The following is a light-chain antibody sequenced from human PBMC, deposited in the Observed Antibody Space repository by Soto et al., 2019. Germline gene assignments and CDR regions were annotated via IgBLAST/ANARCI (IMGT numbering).Light chain of an antibody. CDR2: AAS. CDR3: QQSYSTPFT. CDR1: QSISSY. J-gene: IGKJ3*01. V-gene: IGKV1-39*01. Sequence: DIQMTQSPSSLSASVGDRVTITCRASQSISSYLNWYQQKPGKAPKLLIYAASSLQGGVPPRFSGSGSGTDFTLTISSLQPEDFATYYFQQSYSTPFTFGPGTKVDIK.